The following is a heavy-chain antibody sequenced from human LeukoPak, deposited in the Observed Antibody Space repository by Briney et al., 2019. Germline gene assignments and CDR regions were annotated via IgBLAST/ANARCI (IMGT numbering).Heavy chain of an antibody. CDR1: DGSISSSSYY. Sequence: PSETLSLTCTVSDGSISSSSYYWGWIRQPPGKGLEWIGSIYYGSVFYSVSTYYNPSLKSRVTMSGDTSKNQFSLKLSSVTAADTAVYYCARIFPKKWLLRPHDAFDIWGQGTMVTVSS. J-gene: IGHJ3*02. CDR3: ARIFPKKWLLRPHDAFDI. V-gene: IGHV4-39*07. D-gene: IGHD3-22*01. CDR2: IYYGSVFYSVST.